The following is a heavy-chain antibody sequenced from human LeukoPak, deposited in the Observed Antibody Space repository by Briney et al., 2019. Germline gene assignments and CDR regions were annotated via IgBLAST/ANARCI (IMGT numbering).Heavy chain of an antibody. V-gene: IGHV3-48*03. CDR2: IDYTGRTK. J-gene: IGHJ4*02. CDR1: RFSFSSFE. CDR3: ALLAVASDFDY. D-gene: IGHD6-19*01. Sequence: PGGSLRLSCAGSRFSFSSFEINWVRQTPGKGLEWIANIDYTGRTKYYADPVKGRFTISGDNARNSLYLQMSSLRVEDTAVYYCALLAVASDFDYWGQGARVTVSS.